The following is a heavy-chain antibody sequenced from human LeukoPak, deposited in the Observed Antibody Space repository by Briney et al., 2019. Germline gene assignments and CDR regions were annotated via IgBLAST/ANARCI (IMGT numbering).Heavy chain of an antibody. CDR1: GFTFSGYA. V-gene: IGHV3-23*01. Sequence: GGSLRLSCAASGFTFSGYAMSWVRQAPGKGLEWVSAIGGTTYYADSVKGRFTISRDNSKNTLYLQMNSLRAEDTAVYYCAKLIESASAYWGQGTLVTVSS. J-gene: IGHJ4*02. D-gene: IGHD3-22*01. CDR3: AKLIESASAY. CDR2: IGGTT.